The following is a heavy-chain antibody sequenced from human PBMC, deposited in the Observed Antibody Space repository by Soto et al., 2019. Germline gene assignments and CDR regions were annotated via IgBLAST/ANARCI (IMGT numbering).Heavy chain of an antibody. D-gene: IGHD6-19*01. CDR1: GYTFTSHG. CDR3: ARDPSNTSGYRIWSDP. V-gene: IGHV1-18*04. J-gene: IGHJ5*02. CDR2: ISGYNGDA. Sequence: GASVKVSCKASGYTFTSHGISWVRQAPGQGLEWMGWISGYNGDANYAQKFQGRVTMTTDTSTSTAYMELRSLTSDDTAVYYCARDPSNTSGYRIWSDPWGQGILVAVSS.